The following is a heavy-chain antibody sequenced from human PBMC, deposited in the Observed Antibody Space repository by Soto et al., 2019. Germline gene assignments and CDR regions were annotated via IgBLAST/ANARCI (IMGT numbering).Heavy chain of an antibody. J-gene: IGHJ4*01. CDR2: ISYSGYT. CDR3: ARGPTPSCSSYRLSYFDS. V-gene: IGHV4-31*03. CDR1: GASINSAAYY. Sequence: PSETLSLTCTVSGASINSAAYYWSWIRQRPGEGLEWIGFISYSGYTFQNPSLKSRLLLSVATSKNQFSLELSFVTAADTAVYYCARGPTPSCSSYRLSYFDSWRPGTLVTVSS. D-gene: IGHD3-16*02.